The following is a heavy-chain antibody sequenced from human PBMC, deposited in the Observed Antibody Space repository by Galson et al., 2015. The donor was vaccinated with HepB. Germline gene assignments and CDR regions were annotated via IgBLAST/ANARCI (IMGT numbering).Heavy chain of an antibody. CDR1: GLIFSNSV. V-gene: IGHV3-30*04. Sequence: SLRLSCAASGLIFSNSVMHWVRQAPGKGLEWVALISAGDGRNTNYADSVRGRFTISRDNSKNKVFLQMNSLRAEDTAVYYCAREGFSSGHAGIFDCWGQGILVTVPS. D-gene: IGHD3-22*01. CDR3: AREGFSSGHAGIFDC. J-gene: IGHJ4*02. CDR2: ISAGDGRNT.